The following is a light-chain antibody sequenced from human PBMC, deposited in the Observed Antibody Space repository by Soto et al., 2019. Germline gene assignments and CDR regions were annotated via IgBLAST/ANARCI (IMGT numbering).Light chain of an antibody. Sequence: ESVLTQSPGTLSLSPGERATLSCRASQSVSSNSLAWYQQKHGQAPRLLIYGASSRATGTPDRFSGSGSGTDFTLTISRLEPEDFAVYYCQQFGGSPPSWTFGQGTKVEI. CDR3: QQFGGSPPSWT. CDR1: QSVSSNS. V-gene: IGKV3-20*01. CDR2: GAS. J-gene: IGKJ1*01.